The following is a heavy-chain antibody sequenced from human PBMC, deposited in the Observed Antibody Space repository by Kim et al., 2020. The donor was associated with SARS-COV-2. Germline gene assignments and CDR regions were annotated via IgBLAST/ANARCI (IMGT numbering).Heavy chain of an antibody. CDR3: ASRQKSRVSAYFDY. J-gene: IGHJ4*02. CDR2: ISFDGSNK. Sequence: GGSLRLSCAASGFTFSSYSMHWVRQAPGKGLEWVSSISFDGSNKYYADSVKGRFTISRDNSKNTLYLQMNSLRAEDTAVYYCASRQKSRVSAYFDYWGQG. V-gene: IGHV3-30*04. CDR1: GFTFSSYS.